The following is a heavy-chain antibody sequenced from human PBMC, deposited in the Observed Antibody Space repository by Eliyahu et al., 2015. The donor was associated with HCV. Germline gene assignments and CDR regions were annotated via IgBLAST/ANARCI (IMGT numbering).Heavy chain of an antibody. J-gene: IGHJ4*02. V-gene: IGHV5-51*01. CDR3: ARLSNIGYGPLGY. Sequence: EVQLVQSGAEVKKPGESLKISCQGSGYSFTSYWIAWVRQMPGKGLEWMGIIYPGDSDSRYRQSFQGQVTISADKSISTAYLQWSSLKASDTAMYYCARLSNIGYGPLGYWGQGTLVTVSS. CDR2: IYPGDSDS. CDR1: GYSFTSYW. D-gene: IGHD5-12*01.